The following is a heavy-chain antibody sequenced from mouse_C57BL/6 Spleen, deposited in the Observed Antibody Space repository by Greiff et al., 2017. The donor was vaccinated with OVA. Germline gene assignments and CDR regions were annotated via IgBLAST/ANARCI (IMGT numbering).Heavy chain of an antibody. CDR2: IYPGSGST. D-gene: IGHD2-5*01. Sequence: QVQLQQPGAELVKPGASVKMSCKASGYTFTSYWITWVKQRPGQGLEWIGDIYPGSGSTNYNEKFKSKATLTVDTSSSTAYMQLSSLTSEDSAVYYCAREELRSNYCYALDYWGQGTSVTVSS. J-gene: IGHJ4*01. V-gene: IGHV1-55*01. CDR3: AREELRSNYCYALDY. CDR1: GYTFTSYW.